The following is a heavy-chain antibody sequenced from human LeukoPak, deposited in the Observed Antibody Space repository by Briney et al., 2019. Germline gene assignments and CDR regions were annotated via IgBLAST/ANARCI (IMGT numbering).Heavy chain of an antibody. D-gene: IGHD5-12*01. J-gene: IGHJ4*02. CDR2: INHSGST. V-gene: IGHV4-34*01. CDR1: GGSFRGYY. CDR3: ARRGYTHRTMAFDY. Sequence: SETLSLTCVVYGGSFRGYYWSWIRQPPGKGLEWIGEINHSGSTNYNPSLKSRVTISVDTSKNQFSLKLSSVTAADTAVYYCARRGYTHRTMAFDYWGQGTLVTVSS.